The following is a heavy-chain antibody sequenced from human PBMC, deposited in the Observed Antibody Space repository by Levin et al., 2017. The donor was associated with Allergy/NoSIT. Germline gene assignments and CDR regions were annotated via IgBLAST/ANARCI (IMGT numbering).Heavy chain of an antibody. Sequence: ASVKVSCKASGGTFSSYTISWVRQAPGQGLEWMGRIIPILGIANYAQKFQGRVTITADKSTSTAYMELSSLRSEDTAVYYCARDLGSPHYGMDVWGQGTTVTVSS. D-gene: IGHD2-15*01. CDR2: IIPILGIA. CDR1: GGTFSSYT. V-gene: IGHV1-69*04. CDR3: ARDLGSPHYGMDV. J-gene: IGHJ6*02.